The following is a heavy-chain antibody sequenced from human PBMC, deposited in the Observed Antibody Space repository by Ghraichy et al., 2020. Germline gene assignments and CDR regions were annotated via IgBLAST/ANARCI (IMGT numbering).Heavy chain of an antibody. CDR3: AKDRGRTLRFLDSGDY. V-gene: IGHV3-23*01. CDR2: ISGSGGST. J-gene: IGHJ4*02. Sequence: GGSLRLSCAASGFTFSSYAMSWVRQAPGKGLEWVSAISGSGGSTYYADSVKGRFTISRDNSKNTLYLQMNSLRAEDTAVYYCAKDRGRTLRFLDSGDYWGQGTLVTVSS. D-gene: IGHD3-3*01. CDR1: GFTFSSYA.